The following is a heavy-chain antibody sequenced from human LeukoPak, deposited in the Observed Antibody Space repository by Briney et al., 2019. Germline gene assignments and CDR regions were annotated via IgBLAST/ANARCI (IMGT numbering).Heavy chain of an antibody. J-gene: IGHJ4*02. CDR1: NSSISSDYY. CDR3: ARALYYYETSGYTFDS. Sequence: SETLSLTCSVSNSSISSDYYWGWMRQSPGKGLEWIGSINHSGTTNYYPSLKTRLSISIDTSRNQFSLQLNSVTAANTAVYYCARALYYYETSGYTFDSWGQGTLVTVSS. D-gene: IGHD3-22*01. V-gene: IGHV4-38-2*02. CDR2: INHSGTT.